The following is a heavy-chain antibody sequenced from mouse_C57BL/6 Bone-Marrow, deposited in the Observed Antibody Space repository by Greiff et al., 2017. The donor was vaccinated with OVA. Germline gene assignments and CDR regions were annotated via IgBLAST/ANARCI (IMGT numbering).Heavy chain of an antibody. J-gene: IGHJ1*03. CDR3: ARGCYGSSPKYFDV. CDR1: GIDFSRYW. Sequence: EVMLVESGGGLVQPGGSLKLSCAASGIDFSRYWMSWVRRAPGKGLEWIGEINPDSSTINYAPSLKDKFIISRDNAKNTLYLQMSKVRSEDTALYYCARGCYGSSPKYFDVWGTGTTVTVSS. D-gene: IGHD1-1*01. V-gene: IGHV4-1*01. CDR2: INPDSSTI.